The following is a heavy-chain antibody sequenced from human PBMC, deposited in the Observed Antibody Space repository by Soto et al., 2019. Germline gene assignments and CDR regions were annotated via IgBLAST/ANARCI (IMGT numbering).Heavy chain of an antibody. CDR3: TRGPRPISTGTGAY. J-gene: IGHJ4*02. CDR2: IYNDGTYS. CDR1: GCIFKMYW. D-gene: IGHD3-10*01. V-gene: IGHV3-74*01. Sequence: GGSLRLSCAASGCIFKMYWMHWVRPSPGKGLVWISRIYNDGTYSDYADSVRGRFTISRDNVNDTLYLQMNNLRAEDSGLYYCTRGPRPISTGTGAYWGQGTQVNVSS.